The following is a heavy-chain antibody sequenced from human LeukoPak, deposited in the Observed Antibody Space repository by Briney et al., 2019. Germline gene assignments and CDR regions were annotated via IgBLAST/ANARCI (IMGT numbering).Heavy chain of an antibody. CDR2: INPNSGGT. Sequence: ASVKVSCKASGYTFTGYYMHWVRQAPGQGLEWMGWINPNSGGTNYAQKFQGRVTMTRDTSISTAYMELSRLRSDDTAVYYCARDLLSWGGDDAFDIWGQGTMVTVSS. V-gene: IGHV1-2*02. D-gene: IGHD6-13*01. CDR1: GYTFTGYY. J-gene: IGHJ3*02. CDR3: ARDLLSWGGDDAFDI.